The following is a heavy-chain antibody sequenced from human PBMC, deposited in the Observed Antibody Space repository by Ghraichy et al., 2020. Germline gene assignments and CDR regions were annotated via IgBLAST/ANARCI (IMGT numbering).Heavy chain of an antibody. CDR1: GFSFSSHW. CDR2: INQDGNEK. Sequence: GGSLRLSCAASGFSFSSHWMTWVRQAPGKGLEWVTNINQDGNEKYSVDSLKGRITISRDNAKKSLYLQMNSLRAEDTAVYYCARQGSGWYGQHSDYWGQGTLVTVSS. CDR3: ARQGSGWYGQHSDY. D-gene: IGHD6-19*01. V-gene: IGHV3-7*03. J-gene: IGHJ4*02.